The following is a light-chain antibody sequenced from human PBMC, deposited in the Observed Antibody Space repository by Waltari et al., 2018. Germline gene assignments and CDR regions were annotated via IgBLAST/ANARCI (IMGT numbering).Light chain of an antibody. CDR2: EGT. Sequence: QSALPQPASVSGSPGQSITISCTGTSSDVGTYNLVSLYQQHPGKAPKLMIYEGTKRPSGVSNRFSGSKSGNTASLTISGLQAEDEAHYYCCSYAGGRPHVVFGGGTQLTVL. CDR3: CSYAGGRPHVV. J-gene: IGLJ2*01. V-gene: IGLV2-23*01. CDR1: SSDVGTYNL.